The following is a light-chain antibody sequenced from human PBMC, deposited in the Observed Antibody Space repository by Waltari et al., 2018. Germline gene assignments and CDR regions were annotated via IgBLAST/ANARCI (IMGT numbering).Light chain of an antibody. V-gene: IGKV1-13*02. CDR1: QGISSA. CDR3: QQFNTYPYT. Sequence: AIQLTQSPSSLSASVGDRVTTTCRASQGISSALAWYQQKPGKAPKLLIYDASRLETGVPSRFSGSGAGTDFSLTISGLQPVDFATYHCQQFNTYPYTFGQGTKVEIK. CDR2: DAS. J-gene: IGKJ2*01.